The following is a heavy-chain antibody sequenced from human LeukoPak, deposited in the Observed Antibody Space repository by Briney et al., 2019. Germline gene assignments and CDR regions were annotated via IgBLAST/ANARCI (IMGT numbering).Heavy chain of an antibody. CDR2: INPNSGGT. CDR1: GYTFTGYY. J-gene: IGHJ4*02. V-gene: IGHV1-2*02. Sequence: ASVKVSCKASGYTFTGYYMHWVRQAPGQGLEWMGWINPNSGGTNYAQKFQGRVTMTRDTSISTAYLQWSSLKASDTAMYYCARFTVVKTNFDYWGQGTLVTVSS. D-gene: IGHD4-23*01. CDR3: ARFTVVKTNFDY.